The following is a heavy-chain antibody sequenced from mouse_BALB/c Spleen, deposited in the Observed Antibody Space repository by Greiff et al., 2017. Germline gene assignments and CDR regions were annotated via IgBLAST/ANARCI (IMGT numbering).Heavy chain of an antibody. V-gene: IGHV1-37*01. CDR3: GKAMGLRLYAMDY. Sequence: VHVKQSGPELVKPGASVKISCKASGYSFTGYFMNWVKQSHGKSLEWIGRINPYNGDTFYNQKFKGKATLTVDKSSSTAHMELLSLTSEDSAVYYCGKAMGLRLYAMDYWGQGTSVTVSS. D-gene: IGHD2-4*01. CDR1: GYSFTGYF. CDR2: INPYNGDT. J-gene: IGHJ4*01.